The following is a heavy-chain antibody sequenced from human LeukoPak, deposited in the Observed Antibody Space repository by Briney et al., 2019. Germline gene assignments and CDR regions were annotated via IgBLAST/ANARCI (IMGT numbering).Heavy chain of an antibody. J-gene: IGHJ4*02. Sequence: SETLSLTCAVYGGSFSGYYWSWIRRPPGKGLEWIGEINHSGSTNYNPSLKSRVTISVDTSKNQFSLKLSSVTAADTAVYYCARGEDCSSTSCYIDYWGQGTLVTVSS. CDR3: ARGEDCSSTSCYIDY. V-gene: IGHV4-34*01. CDR1: GGSFSGYY. CDR2: INHSGST. D-gene: IGHD2-2*02.